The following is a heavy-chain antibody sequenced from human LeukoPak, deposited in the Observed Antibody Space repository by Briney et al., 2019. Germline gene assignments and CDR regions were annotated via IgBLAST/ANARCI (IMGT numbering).Heavy chain of an antibody. CDR1: GCTFSRYG. J-gene: IGHJ4*02. D-gene: IGHD3-16*01. CDR2: ISFDGSNK. CDR3: VGHSDY. V-gene: IGHV3-30*03. Sequence: GGSLRLSCAASGCTFSRYGMHWVRQAPGKGLELVAVISFDGSNKYSTDSVKGRFTTSRDNSKNTLYLQMNSLGAEETAVYYCVGHSDYWGQGTLVTVSS.